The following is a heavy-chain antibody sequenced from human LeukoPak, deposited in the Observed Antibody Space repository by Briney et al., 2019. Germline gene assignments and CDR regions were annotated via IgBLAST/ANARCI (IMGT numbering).Heavy chain of an antibody. CDR2: INGANGNT. Sequence: ASVKVSCKASGYTFTSYAMHWVRQAPGQRLEWMGWINGANGNTEYSQKFQGRVTITRDTSASTAYMELSSLRSEDTAVYYCARVYCSSTSCHYYLDYWGQGTLDTISS. J-gene: IGHJ4*02. CDR1: GYTFTSYA. V-gene: IGHV1-3*01. D-gene: IGHD2-2*01. CDR3: ARVYCSSTSCHYYLDY.